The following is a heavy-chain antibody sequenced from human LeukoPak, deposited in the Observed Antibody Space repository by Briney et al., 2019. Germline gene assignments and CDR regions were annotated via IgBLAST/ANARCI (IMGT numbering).Heavy chain of an antibody. D-gene: IGHD5-24*01. CDR3: ARGSATATIQLDN. CDR2: INGDGSST. CDR1: GFTFSSYW. Sequence: GGSLRLSCVASGFTFSSYWMHWVRQVPGKGLVWVSHINGDGSSTSYADSVKGRFTISRDNAKNTLFLQMNSLRAEDTAVYYCARGSATATIQLDNWGQGTLVTVSS. V-gene: IGHV3-74*01. J-gene: IGHJ4*02.